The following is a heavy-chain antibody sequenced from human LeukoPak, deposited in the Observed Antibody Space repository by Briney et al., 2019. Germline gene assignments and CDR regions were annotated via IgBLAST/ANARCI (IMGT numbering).Heavy chain of an antibody. CDR2: ISGSSRFI. J-gene: IGHJ4*02. CDR1: GFTFSSDS. Sequence: MAGGSLRLSCAASGFTFSSDSMNWVRQAPGKGLEGVSSISGSSRFIYYADSVQGRFTVSRDNAKNSLYLQMNSLRAEDTAVYYCARGGFSAPRGDYWGQGTLVTVSS. CDR3: ARGGFSAPRGDY. V-gene: IGHV3-21*01. D-gene: IGHD3-3*01.